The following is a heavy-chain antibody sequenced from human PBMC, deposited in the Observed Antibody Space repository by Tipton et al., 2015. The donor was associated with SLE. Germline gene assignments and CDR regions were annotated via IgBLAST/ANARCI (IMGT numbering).Heavy chain of an antibody. CDR3: ARKVNGQRWLQWGAFDI. J-gene: IGHJ3*02. CDR1: GGSISTSYY. CDR2: IYYSGST. Sequence: TLSLTCAVSGGSISTSYYWSWIRQPPGKGLEWIGYIYYSGSTNYNPSLKSRVTISVDTSKNQFSLKLSSVTAADTAVYYCARKVNGQRWLQWGAFDIWGQGTMVTVSS. V-gene: IGHV4-59*01. D-gene: IGHD5-24*01.